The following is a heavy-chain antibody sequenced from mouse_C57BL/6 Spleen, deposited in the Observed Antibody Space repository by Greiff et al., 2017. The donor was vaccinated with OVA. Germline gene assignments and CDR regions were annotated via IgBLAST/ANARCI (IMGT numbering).Heavy chain of an antibody. J-gene: IGHJ2*01. CDR3: TRGGQDYYFDY. CDR1: GYTFTDYE. CDR2: IDPETGGT. Sequence: QVQLKQSGAELVRPGASVTLSCKASGYTFTDYEMHWVKQTPVHGLEWIGAIDPETGGTAYNQKFKGKAILTADKSSSTAYMELRSLTSEDSAVYYCTRGGQDYYFDYWGQGTTLTVSS. D-gene: IGHD3-3*01. V-gene: IGHV1-15*01.